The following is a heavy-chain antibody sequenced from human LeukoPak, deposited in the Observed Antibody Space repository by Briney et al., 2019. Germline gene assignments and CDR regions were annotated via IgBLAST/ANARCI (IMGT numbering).Heavy chain of an antibody. D-gene: IGHD2-21*02. Sequence: GGSLRLSCEASGFTFSSCALSWFRQAPGKGLEWVSAISGGGGKTWYADSVKGRFTISRDNSKNTLYLQMNSLRAEDTALYYCAKDPIVFNSGDYYLGAFNIWGQGAMVTVSS. CDR2: ISGGGGKT. CDR3: AKDPIVFNSGDYYLGAFNI. CDR1: GFTFSSCA. V-gene: IGHV3-23*01. J-gene: IGHJ3*02.